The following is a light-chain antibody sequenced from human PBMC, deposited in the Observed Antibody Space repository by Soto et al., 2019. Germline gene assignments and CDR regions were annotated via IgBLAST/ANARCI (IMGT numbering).Light chain of an antibody. CDR1: QSIDSW. J-gene: IGKJ1*01. CDR2: DAS. Sequence: DIQMTQSPSTLSASVGDRVTITCRASQSIDSWLAWYQQKPGTAPKLLIYDASNLESGVPSRFSGSGSGTEFTLTISSLQPDDFPTYYCQHYKRTFGQGTKVEIK. V-gene: IGKV1-5*01. CDR3: QHYKRT.